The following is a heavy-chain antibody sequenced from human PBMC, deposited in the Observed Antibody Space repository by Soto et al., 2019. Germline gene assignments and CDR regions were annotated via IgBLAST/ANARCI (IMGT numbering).Heavy chain of an antibody. D-gene: IGHD3-22*01. V-gene: IGHV1-69*12. CDR1: GGTFSSYA. Sequence: QVQLVQSGAEVKKPGSSVKVSCKASGGTFSSYAISWVRQAPGQGLEWMGGIIPIFGTANYAQQFQGRVTITADESTSTAYMELSSLRSEDTAVYYCASTSPGITMIVVVTKHDAFDIWGQGTMVTVSS. CDR3: ASTSPGITMIVVVTKHDAFDI. CDR2: IIPIFGTA. J-gene: IGHJ3*02.